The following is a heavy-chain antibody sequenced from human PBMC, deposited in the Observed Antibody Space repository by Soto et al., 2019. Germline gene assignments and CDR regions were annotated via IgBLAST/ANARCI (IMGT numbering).Heavy chain of an antibody. D-gene: IGHD6-6*01. V-gene: IGHV3-72*01. J-gene: IGHJ6*02. Sequence: GGSLRLSCEASGATFSDYYMDWVRQAPGKGLEWVGRSRNKGNNYLTEYAASVKGRFTISRDASKNSVFLQMNSLKTEDTALYYCASTLLGSSGDYHYGLDVWGQGTTVTVSS. CDR3: ASTLLGSSGDYHYGLDV. CDR1: GATFSDYY. CDR2: SRNKGNNYLT.